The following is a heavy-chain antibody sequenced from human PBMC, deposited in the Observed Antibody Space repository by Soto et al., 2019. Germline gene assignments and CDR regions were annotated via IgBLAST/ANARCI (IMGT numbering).Heavy chain of an antibody. CDR1: GGSISSGDYY. D-gene: IGHD3-22*01. J-gene: IGHJ3*02. Sequence: QVHLQESGPGLVKPSQTLSLTCTVSGGSISSGDYYWSWIRQPPGKGLEWIGYIYYSGRIYYNPSLKSRVTISVDTSKNQFSLKLRSVTAADTAVYYCARVAHYDFSDNDAFDIWGQGTMVTVSS. CDR3: ARVAHYDFSDNDAFDI. V-gene: IGHV4-30-4*01. CDR2: IYYSGRI.